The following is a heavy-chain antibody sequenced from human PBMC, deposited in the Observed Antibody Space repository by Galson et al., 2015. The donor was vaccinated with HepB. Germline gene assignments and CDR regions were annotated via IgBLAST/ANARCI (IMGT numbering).Heavy chain of an antibody. CDR2: ISSSSSYT. CDR3: ARASYYDSSGYPFG. V-gene: IGHV3-11*06. Sequence: SLRLSCAASGFTFSDYYMSWIRQAPGKGLEWVSYISSSSSYTNYADSVKGRFTISRDNAKNSLYLQMNSLRAEDTAVYYCARASYYDSSGYPFGWGQGTLVTVSS. D-gene: IGHD3-22*01. CDR1: GFTFSDYY. J-gene: IGHJ4*02.